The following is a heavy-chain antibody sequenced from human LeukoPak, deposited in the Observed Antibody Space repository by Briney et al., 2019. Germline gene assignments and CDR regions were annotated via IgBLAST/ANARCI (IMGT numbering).Heavy chain of an antibody. D-gene: IGHD1-1*01. CDR2: ISYDGSNK. CDR1: GFTFSSYG. J-gene: IGHJ4*02. CDR3: AKDRTLAFDY. Sequence: GGSLRLSCAAPGFTFSSYGMHWVRQAPGKGLEWVAVISYDGSNKYYADSVKGRFTISRDNSKNTLYLQMNSLRAEDTAVYYCAKDRTLAFDYWGQGTLVTVSS. V-gene: IGHV3-30*18.